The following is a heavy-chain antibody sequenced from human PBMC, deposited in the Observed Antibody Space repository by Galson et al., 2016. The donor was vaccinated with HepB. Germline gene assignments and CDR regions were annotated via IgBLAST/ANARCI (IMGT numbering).Heavy chain of an antibody. V-gene: IGHV3-23*01. J-gene: IGHJ6*02. D-gene: IGHD5-18*01. Sequence: SLRLSCAASGFSFSSYAMSWVRQAPGKGLEWVSGITSGGTTYYADSVKGRFTISRDNSKNILYLQMKSLREEDTAAYYCAKRPYSYGWHYGMDVWGQGTTVTVSS. CDR3: AKRPYSYGWHYGMDV. CDR2: ITSGGTT. CDR1: GFSFSSYA.